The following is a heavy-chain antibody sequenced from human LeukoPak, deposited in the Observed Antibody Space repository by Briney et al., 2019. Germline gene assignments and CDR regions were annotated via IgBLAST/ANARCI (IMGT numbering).Heavy chain of an antibody. Sequence: SETLSLTCTVSGGSISSYYWSWIRQPPGKGLEWIGYIYYSGSTNYNPSLKSRVTISVDTSKNQFSLKLSSVTAADTAVYYCARGVVVVAGYYYYYMDVWGKGTTVTVSS. D-gene: IGHD2-15*01. CDR3: ARGVVVVAGYYYYYMDV. J-gene: IGHJ6*03. V-gene: IGHV4-59*01. CDR2: IYYSGST. CDR1: GGSISSYY.